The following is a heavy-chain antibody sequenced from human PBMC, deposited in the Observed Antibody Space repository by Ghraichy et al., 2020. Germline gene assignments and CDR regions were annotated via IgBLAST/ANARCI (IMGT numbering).Heavy chain of an antibody. J-gene: IGHJ4*02. Sequence: SETLSLTCTVSGGSINNYYWSWIRQPPGKGLDWIGNIYYSGSTNYNPSLKSRISISVDTSRTQFSLKLSSVTDADTAVYYCARGTFFGVVTNWGQGTLVTVSS. CDR3: ARGTFFGVVTN. D-gene: IGHD3-3*01. V-gene: IGHV4-59*01. CDR2: IYYSGST. CDR1: GGSINNYY.